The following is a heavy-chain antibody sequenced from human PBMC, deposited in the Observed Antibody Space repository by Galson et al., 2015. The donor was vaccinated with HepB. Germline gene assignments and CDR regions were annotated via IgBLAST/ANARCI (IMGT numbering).Heavy chain of an antibody. CDR3: AKDRGGPAARSVCY. Sequence: SLRLSCAASGFTFSSYAMRWVRQAPGKGLEWVSPISSSGGTTYYADSVKGRFTISRDNSKNTLYLQMNSLRAEDTAVYYCAKDRGGPAARSVCYWGQGTLVTVSS. D-gene: IGHD2-2*01. CDR2: ISSSGGTT. V-gene: IGHV3-23*01. CDR1: GFTFSSYA. J-gene: IGHJ4*02.